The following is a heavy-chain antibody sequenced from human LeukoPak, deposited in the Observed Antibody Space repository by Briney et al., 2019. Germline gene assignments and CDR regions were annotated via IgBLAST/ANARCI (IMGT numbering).Heavy chain of an antibody. CDR3: ARASYSSSWSYWYFDL. CDR1: AGSISTYY. CDR2: IYYSGST. V-gene: IGHV4-59*01. D-gene: IGHD6-13*01. J-gene: IGHJ2*01. Sequence: SETLSLTCTVSAGSISTYYWSWIRQPPGKGLEWIGYIYYSGSTNYNPSLKSRVTISVDTSKNQFFLKLRSVTAADTAVYYCARASYSSSWSYWYFDLWGRGTLVTVSS.